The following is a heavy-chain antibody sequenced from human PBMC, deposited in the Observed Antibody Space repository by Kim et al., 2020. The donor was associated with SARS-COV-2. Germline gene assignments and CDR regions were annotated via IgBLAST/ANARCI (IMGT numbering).Heavy chain of an antibody. Sequence: NDYAVSVKSRITINPDTSKNQFSLQLNSVTPEDTAVYYCARDSRSSHFDYWGQGTLVTVSS. CDR3: ARDSRSSHFDY. J-gene: IGHJ4*02. CDR2: N. D-gene: IGHD6-6*01. V-gene: IGHV6-1*01.